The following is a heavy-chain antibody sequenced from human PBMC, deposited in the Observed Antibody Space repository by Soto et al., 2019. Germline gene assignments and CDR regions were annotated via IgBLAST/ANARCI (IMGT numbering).Heavy chain of an antibody. CDR1: GFSVSTSGVG. Sequence: GSCPTLVNPTQTLTLTCTFSGFSVSTSGVGXGWIRQPPGKALEWLGFIYWNADKRYSPSLKSRLTITKDSSKNQVVLTMTHVVPVDTAPYFCVHSACRTACGGYFDAWGQGTLVTVSS. D-gene: IGHD1-26*01. V-gene: IGHV2-5*01. J-gene: IGHJ5*02. CDR3: VHSACRTACGGYFDA. CDR2: IYWNADK.